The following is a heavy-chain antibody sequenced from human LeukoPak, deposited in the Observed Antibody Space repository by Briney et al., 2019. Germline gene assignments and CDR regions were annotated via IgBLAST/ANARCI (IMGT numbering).Heavy chain of an antibody. J-gene: IGHJ4*02. V-gene: IGHV3-7*01. CDR3: ARDYGAADY. D-gene: IGHD4-17*01. CDR2: IKQDGSEK. CDR1: AFTFSFYW. Sequence: PGGSLRLSCVASAFTFSFYWMTWVRQAPGKGLEWVANIKQDGSEKYYVDSVKGRFTISRDNAKKSLYLQMNSLRAEDTAVYYCARDYGAADYWGQGTLVTVSS.